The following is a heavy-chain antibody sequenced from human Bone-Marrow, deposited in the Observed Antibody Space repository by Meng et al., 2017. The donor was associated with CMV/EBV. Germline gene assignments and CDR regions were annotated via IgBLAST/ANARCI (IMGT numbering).Heavy chain of an antibody. CDR3: ARVSGVVIRLYWYFDL. Sequence: ASVKASCKASGYTFTSYGISWVRQAPGQGLEWRGWISAYNGNTNYAQKLQGRVTMTTDTSTSTAYMELRSRRSDATAVYYCARVSGVVIRLYWYFDLWGRGILVTVSS. J-gene: IGHJ2*01. D-gene: IGHD3-3*01. CDR1: GYTFTSYG. CDR2: ISAYNGNT. V-gene: IGHV1-18*01.